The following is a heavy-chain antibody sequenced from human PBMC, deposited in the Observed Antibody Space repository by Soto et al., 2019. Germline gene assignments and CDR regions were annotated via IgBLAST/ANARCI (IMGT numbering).Heavy chain of an antibody. CDR2: IHHSGST. Sequence: PSETLSLTCTVSGGSISSYYWSWLRQPPGKGLEWIGYIHHSGSTNYNPSLKSRVTISVDTSKNQFSLKLSSVTAADTAVYYCARSDSHYYDISGRSPPNYYYGMEDWGQGTTVTVSS. J-gene: IGHJ6*02. D-gene: IGHD3-22*01. CDR1: GGSISSYY. CDR3: ARSDSHYYDISGRSPPNYYYGMED. V-gene: IGHV4-59*01.